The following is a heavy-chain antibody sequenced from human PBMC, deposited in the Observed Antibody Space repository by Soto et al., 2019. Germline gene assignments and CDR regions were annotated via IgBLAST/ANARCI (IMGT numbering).Heavy chain of an antibody. CDR2: IYYSGST. CDR1: GGSISSGGYY. Sequence: QVQLQESGPGLVKPSQTLSLTCTVSGGSISSGGYYWSWIRQHPGKGLEWIGYIYYSGSTYYNPSLKSRGTISVDTSKNPFSLKLSSVTAADTAVYYCARSSTSANYFDYWGQGTLVTVSS. V-gene: IGHV4-31*03. J-gene: IGHJ4*02. CDR3: ARSSTSANYFDY. D-gene: IGHD2-2*01.